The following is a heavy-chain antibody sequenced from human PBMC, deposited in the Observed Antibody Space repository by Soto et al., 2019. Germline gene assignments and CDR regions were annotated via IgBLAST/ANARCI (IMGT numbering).Heavy chain of an antibody. CDR1: GGSIISYY. CDR2: IYTSLST. Sequence: PSETLSLTGTVSGGSIISYYWIWIRQPAGKGLECIGRIYTSLSTNYNPSLKSRVTMSVDTSKNQFSLKLSSVTAADTAVYYCARSAGSSGYRGPDFDIWGQGTMVTVSS. D-gene: IGHD3-22*01. CDR3: ARSAGSSGYRGPDFDI. V-gene: IGHV4-4*07. J-gene: IGHJ3*02.